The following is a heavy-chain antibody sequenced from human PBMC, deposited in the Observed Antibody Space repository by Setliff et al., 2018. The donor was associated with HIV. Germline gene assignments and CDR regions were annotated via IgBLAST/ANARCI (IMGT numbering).Heavy chain of an antibody. Sequence: WGSLRLSCAVSGFTFSRYAMSWVRQAPGKGLEWVSGISSTGGTTYYADSVKGRFTISRDNSKNTLFLQMDSLRAEDTAMYYCARGSSLFWSGSFDYWGQGTLVTVSS. V-gene: IGHV3-23*01. D-gene: IGHD3-3*01. CDR2: ISSTGGTT. J-gene: IGHJ4*02. CDR1: GFTFSRYA. CDR3: ARGSSLFWSGSFDY.